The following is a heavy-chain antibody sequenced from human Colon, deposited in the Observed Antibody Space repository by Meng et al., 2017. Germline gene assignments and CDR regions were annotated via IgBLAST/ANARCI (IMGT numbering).Heavy chain of an antibody. CDR2: IYYTGST. CDR1: GRSGSNGSYY. J-gene: IGHJ4*02. V-gene: IGHV4-61*01. CDR3: ARGASDYDFDY. D-gene: IGHD3-22*01. Sequence: LQEAVPGREKPSENLSRTGPVPGRSGSNGSYYWSGIRQPPCKGLDCIGYIYYTGSTNYNPSLKSRVTISVDTSKNQFSLKLSSVTAADTAVYYCARGASDYDFDYWGQGTLVTVSS.